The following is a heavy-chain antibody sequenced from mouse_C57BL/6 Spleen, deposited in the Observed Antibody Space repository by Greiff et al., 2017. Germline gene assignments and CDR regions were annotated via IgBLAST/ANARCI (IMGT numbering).Heavy chain of an antibody. J-gene: IGHJ4*01. D-gene: IGHD1-2*01. Sequence: QVQLQQPGAELVMPGASVKLSCKASGYTFTSYWMHWVKQRPGQGLEWIGEIDPSDSYTNYNQKFKGKSPLTVDKSSSTAYMQRSRLTSEDSAVDYCARGLRPLYAMDYWGQGTSVTVSS. CDR1: GYTFTSYW. V-gene: IGHV1-69*01. CDR3: ARGLRPLYAMDY. CDR2: IDPSDSYT.